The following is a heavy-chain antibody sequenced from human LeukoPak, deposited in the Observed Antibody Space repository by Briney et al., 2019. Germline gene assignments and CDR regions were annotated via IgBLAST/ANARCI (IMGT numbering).Heavy chain of an antibody. J-gene: IGHJ6*04. CDR2: ISGGGGST. V-gene: IGHV3-23*01. CDR1: GFTFSSYA. D-gene: IGHD2-2*01. Sequence: GGSLRLSCAASGFTFSSYAMSWVRQAPGKGLEWVSAISGGGGSTYYADSVKGRFTISRDNSKNTLYLQMNSLRAEDTAVYYCAKGVCRSTSCFYYYYYGMDVWGKGTTVTVSS. CDR3: AKGVCRSTSCFYYYYYGMDV.